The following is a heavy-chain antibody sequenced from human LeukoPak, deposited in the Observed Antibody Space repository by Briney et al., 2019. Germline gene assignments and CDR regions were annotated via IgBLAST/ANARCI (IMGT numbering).Heavy chain of an antibody. D-gene: IGHD3-9*01. CDR1: GFTFSSYA. V-gene: IGHV3-23*01. CDR3: AKIHDILTGYSQYTYYFDY. Sequence: GGSLRLSCAASGFTFSSYAMSWVRQAPGKGLEWVSGIADSGGSTYYADSVKGRFTISRDNSKNTLHLQMNRLRAEDTAVYYCAKIHDILTGYSQYTYYFDYWGQGTLVTVSP. J-gene: IGHJ4*02. CDR2: IADSGGST.